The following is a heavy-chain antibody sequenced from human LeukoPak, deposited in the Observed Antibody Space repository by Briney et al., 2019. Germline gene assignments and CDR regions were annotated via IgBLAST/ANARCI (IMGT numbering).Heavy chain of an antibody. CDR2: IKQDGSEK. J-gene: IGHJ3*01. V-gene: IGHV3-7*01. D-gene: IGHD2-8*01. CDR3: GRGGNGIDV. Sequence: GGSLRLFCAASGFTFSSYWMSWVRQAPGKGLEWVANIKQDGSEKYYVDSVKGRFTISRDNAKNSLYLQMNSLRAEDTAVYFCGRGGNGIDVWGQGTTVIVSS. CDR1: GFTFSSYW.